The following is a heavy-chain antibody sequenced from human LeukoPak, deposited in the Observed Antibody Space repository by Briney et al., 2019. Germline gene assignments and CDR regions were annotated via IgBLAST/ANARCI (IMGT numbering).Heavy chain of an antibody. CDR3: ARGPRIRELLRSDYYYYMDV. V-gene: IGHV3-30*04. CDR2: ISYDGSNK. D-gene: IGHD1-26*01. Sequence: GGSLRLSCAASGFTFSSYAMHWVRQAPGKGLEWVAVISYDGSNKYYADSVKGRFTISRDNSKNTLYLQMNSLRAEDTAVYYCARGPRIRELLRSDYYYYMDVWGKGTTVTISS. J-gene: IGHJ6*03. CDR1: GFTFSSYA.